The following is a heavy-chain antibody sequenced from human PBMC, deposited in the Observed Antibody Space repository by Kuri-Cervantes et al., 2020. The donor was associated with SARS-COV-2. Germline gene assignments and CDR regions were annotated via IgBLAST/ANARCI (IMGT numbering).Heavy chain of an antibody. J-gene: IGHJ4*02. CDR3: ARSVGGGSYDPVEFDYFDY. Sequence: SETLSLTCTVSGGSISSGGYYWGWIRQPPGKGLEWIGSIYYSGSTYYNPSLKSRVTISVDTSKSQFSLKLSSVTAADTAVYYCARSVGGGSYDPVEFDYFDYWGQGTLVTVSS. D-gene: IGHD1-26*01. V-gene: IGHV4-39*07. CDR1: GGSISSGGYY. CDR2: IYYSGST.